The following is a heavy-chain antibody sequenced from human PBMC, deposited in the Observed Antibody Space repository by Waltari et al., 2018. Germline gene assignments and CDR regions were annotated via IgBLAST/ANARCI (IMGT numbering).Heavy chain of an antibody. CDR3: AKDIGGLTTVVTWDSQFDY. D-gene: IGHD4-17*01. J-gene: IGHJ4*02. Sequence: EVQLVESGGGLVQPGRSLRLSCAASGFTFDDYAMHWVRQAPGKGLEWVSGISWNSGRIGYADSVKGRFTISRDNAKNSLYLQMNSLRAEDTALYYCAKDIGGLTTVVTWDSQFDYWGQGTLVTVSS. V-gene: IGHV3-9*01. CDR1: GFTFDDYA. CDR2: ISWNSGRI.